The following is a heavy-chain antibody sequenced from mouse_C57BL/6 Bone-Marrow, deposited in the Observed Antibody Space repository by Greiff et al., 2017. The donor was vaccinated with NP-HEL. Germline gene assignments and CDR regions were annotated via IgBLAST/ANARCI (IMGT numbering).Heavy chain of an antibody. V-gene: IGHV1-15*01. CDR2: IDPETGGT. CDR1: GYTFTDYE. Sequence: QVHVKQSGAELVRPGASVTLSCKASGYTFTDYEMHWVKQTPVHGLEWIGAIDPETGGTAYNQKFKGKATLTVDTSSSTAYMQLSSLTSEDSAVYYCARGYESRGAGYFDVWGTGTTVTVSS. J-gene: IGHJ1*03. CDR3: ARGYESRGAGYFDV. D-gene: IGHD2-14*01.